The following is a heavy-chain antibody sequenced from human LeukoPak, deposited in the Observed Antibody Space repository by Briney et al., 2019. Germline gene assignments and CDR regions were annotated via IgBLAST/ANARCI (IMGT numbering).Heavy chain of an antibody. J-gene: IGHJ6*03. CDR1: GYTFASYA. CDR2: INAGNGNT. CDR3: ARDPGYSSSNGDFYYMDV. Sequence: GASVKVSCKASGYTFASYAMHWVRQAPGQRLEWMGWINAGNGNTKYSQKFQGRVTITRDTSASTAYMELSSLRSEDTAVYYCARDPGYSSSNGDFYYMDVWGKGTTVTVSS. V-gene: IGHV1-3*01. D-gene: IGHD6-13*01.